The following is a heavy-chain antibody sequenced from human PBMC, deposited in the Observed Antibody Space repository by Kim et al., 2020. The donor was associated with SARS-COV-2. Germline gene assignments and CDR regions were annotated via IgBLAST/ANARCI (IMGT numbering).Heavy chain of an antibody. Sequence: ASVKVSRKASGYTFTAYYIHWVRQAPGQGPEWMGWVNPNSGDTNYAQKFQGRVTMTRDTSISAAYMELRSLRSEDTAVYYCAGGKEDPSWGQGTPVTVSS. CDR1: GYTFTAYY. J-gene: IGHJ5*02. V-gene: IGHV1-2*02. D-gene: IGHD3-16*01. CDR3: AGGKEDPS. CDR2: VNPNSGDT.